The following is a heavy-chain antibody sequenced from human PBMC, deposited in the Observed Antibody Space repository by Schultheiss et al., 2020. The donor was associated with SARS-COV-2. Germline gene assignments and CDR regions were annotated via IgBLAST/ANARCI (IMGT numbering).Heavy chain of an antibody. J-gene: IGHJ6*02. CDR2: ISSSSSYT. D-gene: IGHD3-16*01. V-gene: IGHV3-11*06. Sequence: GESLKISCAASGFTFSDYYMSWIRQAPGKGLEWVSYISSSSSYTNYADSVKGRFTISRDNAKNSLYLQMNSLRAEDTAVYYCARDFVLGSYYYYGMDVWGQGTTVTVSS. CDR1: GFTFSDYY. CDR3: ARDFVLGSYYYYGMDV.